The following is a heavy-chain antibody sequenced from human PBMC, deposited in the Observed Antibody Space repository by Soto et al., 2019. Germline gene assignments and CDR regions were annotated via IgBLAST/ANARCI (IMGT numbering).Heavy chain of an antibody. D-gene: IGHD3-9*01. V-gene: IGHV4-31*03. CDR3: ARPTDDIFTGLSGFDI. J-gene: IGHJ3*02. CDR2: IHHSGNT. Sequence: QVQLQESGPGLVKPSQTLSLTCIVSGDSITSGNYYWRWIRQHPGKGLEWIGYIHHSGNTYYIPSLNSRLHLSMDTSKNQFSLQLSSVTAADTALYYCARPTDDIFTGLSGFDIWGQGTMVTVSS. CDR1: GDSITSGNYY.